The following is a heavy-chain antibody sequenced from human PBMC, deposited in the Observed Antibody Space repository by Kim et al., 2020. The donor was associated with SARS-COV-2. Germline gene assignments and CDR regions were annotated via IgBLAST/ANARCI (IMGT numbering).Heavy chain of an antibody. V-gene: IGHV4-39*01. D-gene: IGHD3-9*01. Sequence: TYYNPSLKSRVTISGDTYKNQFSLKLSSVTAADTAVYYCASGAPLRYFDYWGQGTLVTVSS. CDR2: T. CDR3: ASGAPLRYFDY. J-gene: IGHJ4*02.